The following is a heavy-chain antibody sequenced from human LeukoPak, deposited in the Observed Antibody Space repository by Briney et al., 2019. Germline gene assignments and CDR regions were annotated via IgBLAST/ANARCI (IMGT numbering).Heavy chain of an antibody. D-gene: IGHD1-14*01. CDR3: ARAGTSGGLCDY. J-gene: IGHJ4*02. CDR1: GVSISSYF. CDR2: IHTSGST. V-gene: IGHV4-4*07. Sequence: SETLSLTCTVSGVSISSYFWSWVRQPAGQGLEWSGRIHTSGSTKYNPSLQSRVTMSLDTSKKQLSLNLGSVTAADTAVYYCARAGTSGGLCDYWGQGILVTVSS.